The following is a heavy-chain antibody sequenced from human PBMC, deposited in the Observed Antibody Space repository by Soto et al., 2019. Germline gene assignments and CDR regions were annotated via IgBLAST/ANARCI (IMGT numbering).Heavy chain of an antibody. Sequence: ASVKVSCKASGGTFSSHSINWVRQAPGQGLEWMGGIIPIFGTANYAQKFQGRVTITADESTSTAYMELSSLRSEDTAVYYCARNSLRRDIVLMVYAPTAPFDYWGQGTLVTVSS. D-gene: IGHD2-8*01. V-gene: IGHV1-69*13. CDR3: ARNSLRRDIVLMVYAPTAPFDY. CDR2: IIPIFGTA. J-gene: IGHJ4*02. CDR1: GGTFSSHS.